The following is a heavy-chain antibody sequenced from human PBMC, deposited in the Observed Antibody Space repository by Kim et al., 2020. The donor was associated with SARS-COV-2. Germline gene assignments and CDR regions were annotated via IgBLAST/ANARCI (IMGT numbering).Heavy chain of an antibody. J-gene: IGHJ4*01. CDR2: INHSGST. D-gene: IGHD2-2*01. Sequence: SETLSLTCAVYGGSFSGYYWSWIRQPPGKGLEWIGEINHSGSTKYNASPKSGLTISADTTKNQFSLQLSSVTAADTAVYYCAREVAPARYILYFDYCG. V-gene: IGHV4-34*01. CDR3: AREVAPARYILYFDY. CDR1: GGSFSGYY.